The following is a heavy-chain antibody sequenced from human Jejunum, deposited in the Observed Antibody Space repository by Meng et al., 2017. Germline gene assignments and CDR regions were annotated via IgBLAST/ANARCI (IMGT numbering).Heavy chain of an antibody. CDR2: KYYRSKWYS. Sequence: QVQMRQSGAGLVKPSHTLSLTCSIYGDSVSSNSAAWNLIRQSPSRGLEWLGRKYYRSKWYSDYAVSVKSRITINTDTSKNQLSLQLNSVTPEDTAVYYCARDESRLLRSWGQGTLVTVSS. D-gene: IGHD3-22*01. CDR1: GDSVSSNSAA. J-gene: IGHJ5*02. CDR3: ARDESRLLRS. V-gene: IGHV6-1*01.